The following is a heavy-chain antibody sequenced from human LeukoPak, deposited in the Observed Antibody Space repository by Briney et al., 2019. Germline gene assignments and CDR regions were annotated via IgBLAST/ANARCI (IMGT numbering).Heavy chain of an antibody. V-gene: IGHV4-39*07. CDR3: ARLLQGTHYDSSGRYYYYYMDV. D-gene: IGHD3-22*01. Sequence: SETLSLTCTVSGGSVSRSPYYWGWIRQPPGKGLEWIGNIYYSGSTYYNPSLKSRVTISVDTSKNQFSLKVTSVTAADTAVYYCARLLQGTHYDSSGRYYYYYMDVWGKGTTVTISS. CDR2: IYYSGST. CDR1: GGSVSRSPYY. J-gene: IGHJ6*03.